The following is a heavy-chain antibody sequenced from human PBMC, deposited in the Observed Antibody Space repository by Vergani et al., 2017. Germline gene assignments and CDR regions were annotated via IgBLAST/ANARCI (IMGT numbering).Heavy chain of an antibody. CDR3: ARGLWDCTHIRCSPPSY. CDR1: GFTFDDYA. V-gene: IGHV3-9*01. Sequence: EVQLVESGGGLVQPGRSLRLSCAASGFTFDDYAMHWVRQAPGKGLEWVSGINWNSDSIVYWDSVKGRFTIARDNDKNSLYLQMNSLRAEDTAMYFCARGLWDCTHIRCSPPSYWGQGTQVTVSS. J-gene: IGHJ4*02. D-gene: IGHD2-8*01. CDR2: INWNSDSI.